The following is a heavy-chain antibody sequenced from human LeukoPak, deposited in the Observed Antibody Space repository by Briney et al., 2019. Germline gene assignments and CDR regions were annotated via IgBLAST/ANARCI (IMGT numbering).Heavy chain of an antibody. CDR1: GLTFSDYA. D-gene: IGHD2-15*01. Sequence: PGGSLSLSCAASGLTFSDYAMSWFRQAPGKGLEWVSRITSGFTPHYADSVKGRFTISRDNSKNTFHLQLSSLRAEDTAVYYCAKDYSDSRVADVFFEYWGQGTLVTVSS. V-gene: IGHV3-23*01. CDR3: AKDYSDSRVADVFFEY. J-gene: IGHJ4*02. CDR2: ITSGFTP.